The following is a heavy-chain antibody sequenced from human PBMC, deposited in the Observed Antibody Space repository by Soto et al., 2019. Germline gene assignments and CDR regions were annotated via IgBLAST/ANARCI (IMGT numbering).Heavy chain of an antibody. V-gene: IGHV4-39*01. Sequence: SATLSLTCTVSSAPVSSTTYTWGWIRQPPGKGLEWVASVYYGGRSYYNPSLNSRVTISVDTSKNQFSLKMTSVTAADTAVYYCARRNGYCIRGSCHGHYAMDVWGQGTKVT. CDR1: SAPVSSTTYT. D-gene: IGHD2-15*01. CDR2: VYYGGRS. J-gene: IGHJ6*02. CDR3: ARRNGYCIRGSCHGHYAMDV.